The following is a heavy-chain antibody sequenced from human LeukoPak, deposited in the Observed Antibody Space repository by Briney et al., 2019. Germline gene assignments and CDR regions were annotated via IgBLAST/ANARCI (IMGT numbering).Heavy chain of an antibody. V-gene: IGHV1-18*01. D-gene: IGHD3-22*01. CDR3: ASSHYYDSSGYTPFQH. J-gene: IGHJ1*01. CDR1: GYTFTSYG. CDR2: ISAYNGNT. Sequence: ASVKVSCKASGYTFTSYGISWVRQAPGQGLEWMGWISAYNGNTNYAQKLQGRVTMTTDTSTSTAYMELSSLRSEDTAVYYCASSHYYDSSGYTPFQHWGQGTLVTVSS.